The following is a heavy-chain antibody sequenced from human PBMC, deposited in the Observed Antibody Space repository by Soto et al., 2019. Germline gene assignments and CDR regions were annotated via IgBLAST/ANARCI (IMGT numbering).Heavy chain of an antibody. Sequence: GGSMRLSCAASGFTFSSYAMSWVRQAPGKGLEWVSAISGSGGSTYYADSVKGRFTISRDNSKNTLYLQMNSLRAEDTAVYYCAKGGIQLWTRYFDYWGQGTLVTVSS. D-gene: IGHD5-18*01. CDR1: GFTFSSYA. CDR3: AKGGIQLWTRYFDY. CDR2: ISGSGGST. V-gene: IGHV3-23*01. J-gene: IGHJ4*02.